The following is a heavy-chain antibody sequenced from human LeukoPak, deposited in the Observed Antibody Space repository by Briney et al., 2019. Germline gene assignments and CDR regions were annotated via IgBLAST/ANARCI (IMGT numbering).Heavy chain of an antibody. Sequence: GSLRLSCAASGFTFSSYAMSWVRQAPGKGLEWVANVNREGSDKNYVDSVKGRFTISRDNAKNSLYLQMNSLRVEDTAVYYCARDGVPGGRDVWGQGTTVTVS. CDR2: VNREGSDK. V-gene: IGHV3-7*01. CDR3: ARDGVPGGRDV. J-gene: IGHJ6*02. D-gene: IGHD3-16*01. CDR1: GFTFSSYA.